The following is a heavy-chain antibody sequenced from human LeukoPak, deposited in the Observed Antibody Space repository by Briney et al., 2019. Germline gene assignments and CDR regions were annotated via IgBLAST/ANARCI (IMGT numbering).Heavy chain of an antibody. CDR1: GYSFTSYW. CDR2: IYPGDSDT. J-gene: IGHJ1*01. V-gene: IGHV5-51*01. CDR3: ASQGGIAAAGILYFQH. D-gene: IGHD6-13*01. Sequence: GESLKISCEGSGYSFTSYWIGWVRQMPGKGLEWMGIIYPGDSDTRYSPSFQGQVTISADKSISTAYLQWSSLKASDTAMYYCASQGGIAAAGILYFQHWGQGTLVTVSS.